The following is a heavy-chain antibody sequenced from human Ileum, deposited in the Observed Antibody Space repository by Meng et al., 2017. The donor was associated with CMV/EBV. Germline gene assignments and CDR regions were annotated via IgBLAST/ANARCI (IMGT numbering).Heavy chain of an antibody. Sequence: GESLKISCAASGFSLSQYWMNWVRQAPGKGLEWMANIKEDGSVTYYMDSVKGRFAISRDNAKNSLYLQMNDLRAEDTAVYYCAISSNWASPGPWGQGTLVTVSS. CDR3: AISSNWASPGP. J-gene: IGHJ4*02. V-gene: IGHV3-7*01. CDR1: GFSLSQYW. D-gene: IGHD3-16*02. CDR2: IKEDGSVT.